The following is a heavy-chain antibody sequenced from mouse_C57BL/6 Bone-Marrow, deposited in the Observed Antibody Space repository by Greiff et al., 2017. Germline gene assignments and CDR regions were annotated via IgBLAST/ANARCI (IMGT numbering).Heavy chain of an antibody. D-gene: IGHD2-12*01. V-gene: IGHV1-50*01. CDR1: GYTFTSYW. J-gene: IGHJ2*01. CDR2: IDPSDSYT. CDR3: AVYDGDFDY. Sequence: QVQLQQPGAELVKPGASVKLSCKASGYTFTSYWMQWVKQRPGQGLEWIGEIDPSDSYTNYNQKFKGKATLTADKSSSTAYMQLSSLTSEDSAVYFCAVYDGDFDYWGQGTTLTVSS.